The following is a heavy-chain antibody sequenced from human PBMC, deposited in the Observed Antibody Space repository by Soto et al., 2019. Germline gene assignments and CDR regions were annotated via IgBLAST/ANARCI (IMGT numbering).Heavy chain of an antibody. CDR2: IIPIFGTP. Sequence: QVQLVQSGAEVQKPGSSVKVSCKASGGIFSTYAISWLRQAPGQGLEWMGGIIPIFGTPNYAQRFQGRVPITADESTSTAYMELRRMRSEDKAVSYCARDRDDYGSGNYYNRIDFWGQGTLVTVSS. D-gene: IGHD3-10*01. V-gene: IGHV1-69*01. CDR3: ARDRDDYGSGNYYNRIDF. CDR1: GGIFSTYA. J-gene: IGHJ4*02.